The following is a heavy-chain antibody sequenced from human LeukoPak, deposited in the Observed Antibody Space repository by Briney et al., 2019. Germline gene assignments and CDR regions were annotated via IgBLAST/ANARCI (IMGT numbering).Heavy chain of an antibody. V-gene: IGHV1-18*01. CDR3: AREWGYCSGGDCYGFDY. CDR2: ISADNGHT. Sequence: ASVKVSCKASGYTFTNYGIIWVRQAPGQGLEWMGWISADNGHTNYAQRLQGRVTMTTDTSTSTAYMELRSLRSDDTAVYFCAREWGYCSGGDCYGFDYWGQGTLVTVSS. D-gene: IGHD2-15*01. CDR1: GYTFTNYG. J-gene: IGHJ4*02.